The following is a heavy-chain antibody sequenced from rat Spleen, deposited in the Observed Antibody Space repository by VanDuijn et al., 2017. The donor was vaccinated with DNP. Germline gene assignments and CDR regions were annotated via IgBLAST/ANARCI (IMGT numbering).Heavy chain of an antibody. CDR1: GSSITSKY. CDR3: ARLAVGRILETLLDY. J-gene: IGHJ2*01. D-gene: IGHD4-2*01. V-gene: IGHV3-1*01. CDR2: IRFGGNT. Sequence: EVQLQESGPGLVKPSQSLSLTCSVTGSSITSKYWAWIRKFLGNKIEWWGYIRFGGNTGYNSSIKSRISLNRVTSISQFILQLNSVTTEDTPPYYCARLAVGRILETLLDYWGQGVMVTVSS.